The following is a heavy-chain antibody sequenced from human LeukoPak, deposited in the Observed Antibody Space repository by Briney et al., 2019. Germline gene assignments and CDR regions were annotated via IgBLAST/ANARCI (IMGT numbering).Heavy chain of an antibody. V-gene: IGHV4-38-2*01. J-gene: IGHJ4*02. CDR1: GYSISSGYY. CDR3: ASFYDFWSGYFSD. CDR2: IYHSGST. Sequence: SETLSLTCAVSGYSISSGYYWGWIRQPPGKGLEWIGSIYHSGSTYYNPSLKSRVTISVDTSKNQFSLKLSSVTAADTAVYYCASFYDFWSGYFSDWSQGTLVTVSS. D-gene: IGHD3-3*01.